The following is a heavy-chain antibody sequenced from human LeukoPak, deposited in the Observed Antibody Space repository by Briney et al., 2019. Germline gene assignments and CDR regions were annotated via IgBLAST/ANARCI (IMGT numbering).Heavy chain of an antibody. CDR2: ISYDGSNK. Sequence: GGSLRLSCAASGFTFSSYAMHWVRQAPGKGLEWVAVISYDGSNKYYADSVKGRFTISRDNSKNTLYLQMNSLRAEDTAVYYCARDGHIVVVVAIFDYWGQGTLVTVSS. V-gene: IGHV3-30-3*01. D-gene: IGHD2-15*01. J-gene: IGHJ4*02. CDR3: ARDGHIVVVVAIFDY. CDR1: GFTFSSYA.